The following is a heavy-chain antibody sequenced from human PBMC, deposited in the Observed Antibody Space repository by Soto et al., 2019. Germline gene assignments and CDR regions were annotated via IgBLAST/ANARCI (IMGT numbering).Heavy chain of an antibody. CDR1: GFTVSSNY. CDR3: ARDLRFLEWLSGMDV. Sequence: GGSLRLSCAASGFTVSSNYMSWVRQAPGKGLEWVSVIYSGGSTYYADSVKGRFTISRDDSKNTLYLQMNSLRAEDTAVYYCARDLRFLEWLSGMDVWGQGTTVTVSS. V-gene: IGHV3-53*01. D-gene: IGHD3-3*01. J-gene: IGHJ6*02. CDR2: IYSGGST.